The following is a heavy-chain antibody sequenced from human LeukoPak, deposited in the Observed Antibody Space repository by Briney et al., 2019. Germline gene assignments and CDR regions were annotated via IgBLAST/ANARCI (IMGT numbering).Heavy chain of an antibody. CDR2: ISSSGSTI. CDR1: GFTFSSYE. CDR3: ATTYYYGSGSYYEELEGHDY. D-gene: IGHD3-10*01. V-gene: IGHV3-48*03. Sequence: PGGSLRLSCAASGFTFSSYEMNWVRQAPGKGLEWVSYISSSGSTIYYADSVKGRFTISRDNAKSSLYLQMNSLRAEDTAVYYCATTYYYGSGSYYEELEGHDYWGQGTLVTVSS. J-gene: IGHJ4*02.